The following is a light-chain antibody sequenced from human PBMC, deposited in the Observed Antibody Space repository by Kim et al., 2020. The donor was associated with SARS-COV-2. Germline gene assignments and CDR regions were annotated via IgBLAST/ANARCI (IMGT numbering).Light chain of an antibody. J-gene: IGLJ2*01. CDR3: QAWDSSNVV. Sequence: MSPGQTASITCSGDKLGDKYACWYQQKPGQSPVLVIYQDSKRPSGIPERFSGSNSGNTATLTISGTQAMDEADYYCQAWDSSNVVFGGGTQLTVL. V-gene: IGLV3-1*01. CDR2: QDS. CDR1: KLGDKY.